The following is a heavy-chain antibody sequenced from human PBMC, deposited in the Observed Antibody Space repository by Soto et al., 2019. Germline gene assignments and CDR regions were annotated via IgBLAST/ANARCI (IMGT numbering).Heavy chain of an antibody. CDR2: THHSGNH. Sequence: QLQLQESGSRLVKSSETLSLTCAVSGDTISTGGYSWAWIRQPPGKALEWIGHTHHSGNHYYTPSPHSRVMISVARATTQVTLKLGSVTAAGPAVYYCAREPCGDYVGSFAPWGQGTLVTVSS. J-gene: IGHJ5*02. V-gene: IGHV4-30-2*01. D-gene: IGHD4-17*01. CDR1: GDTISTGGYS. CDR3: AREPCGDYVGSFAP.